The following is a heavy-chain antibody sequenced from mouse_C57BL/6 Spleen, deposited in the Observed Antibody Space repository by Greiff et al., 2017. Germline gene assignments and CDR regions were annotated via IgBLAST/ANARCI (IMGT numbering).Heavy chain of an antibody. CDR1: GFNIKGYY. J-gene: IGHJ2*01. CDR3: ARSTTGGDYFDY. V-gene: IGHV14-2*01. CDR2: IDPEDGET. D-gene: IGHD1-1*01. Sequence: EVQLQQSGAELVKPGASVKLSCTASGFNIKGYYMHWVKQRTEQGLEWIGRIDPEDGETKYAPKFQGKATITADTSSNTAYLQISSLTSEDTAVEYCARSTTGGDYFDYWGQGTTLTVSS.